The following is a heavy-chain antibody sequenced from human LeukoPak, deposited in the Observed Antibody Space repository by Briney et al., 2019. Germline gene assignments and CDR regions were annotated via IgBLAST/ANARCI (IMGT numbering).Heavy chain of an antibody. Sequence: SETLSLTCSVSGGSVSDSSWSWIRQPAGKGLEWIGRIFGSGGSNYNPSLKSRVTMSVDTSKNQFSLKLTSLTAADTALYFCAQGAYGFGKEHTYYYIEVWGKGTTVTVSS. CDR3: AQGAYGFGKEHTYYYIEV. CDR2: IFGSGGS. J-gene: IGHJ6*03. CDR1: GGSVSDSS. D-gene: IGHD3-10*01. V-gene: IGHV4-4*07.